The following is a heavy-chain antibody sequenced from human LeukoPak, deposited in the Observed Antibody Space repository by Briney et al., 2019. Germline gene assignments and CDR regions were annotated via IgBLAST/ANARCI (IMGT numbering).Heavy chain of an antibody. CDR1: GFTFDDYA. V-gene: IGHV3-9*01. J-gene: IGHJ4*02. Sequence: LPGGSLRLSCAASGFTFDDYAMHWVRQAPGKGLEWVSGISWNSGSIGYADSVKGRFTISRDNAKNSLYLQMNSLRAEDTAVYYCARGRPESGYDNDYWGQGTLVTVSS. CDR3: ARGRPESGYDNDY. CDR2: ISWNSGSI. D-gene: IGHD5-12*01.